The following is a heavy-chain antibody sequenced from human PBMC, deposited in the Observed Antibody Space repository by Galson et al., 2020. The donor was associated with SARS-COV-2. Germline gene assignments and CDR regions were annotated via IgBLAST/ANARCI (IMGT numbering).Heavy chain of an antibody. Sequence: SETLSLTCTVSGGSLSNSSYYWGWHRPPQGQGLVWLGSIYYGASSYYNPALTSRITMSVDTSKNQFSLKLSSVTVADTAVYYCARQILTRDYSCYYFNYWGKGTRVTVSS. V-gene: IGHV4-39*01. D-gene: IGHD3-9*01. CDR3: ARQILTRDYSCYYFNY. J-gene: IGHJ4*02. CDR2: IYYGASS. CDR1: GGSLSNSSYY.